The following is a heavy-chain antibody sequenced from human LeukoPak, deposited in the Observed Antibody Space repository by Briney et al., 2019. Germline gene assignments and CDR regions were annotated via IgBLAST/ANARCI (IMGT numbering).Heavy chain of an antibody. CDR2: INHSGST. D-gene: IGHD3-9*01. Sequence: SETLSLTCAVYGGSFSGYYCNWIRQPPGKGLEWIGEINHSGSTNYNPSLKSRVTISVDTSKNQFSLKLSSVTAADTAVYYCARHVRYFDCYTQPRHAYFDYWGQGTLVTVSS. J-gene: IGHJ4*02. CDR1: GGSFSGYY. CDR3: ARHVRYFDCYTQPRHAYFDY. V-gene: IGHV4-34*01.